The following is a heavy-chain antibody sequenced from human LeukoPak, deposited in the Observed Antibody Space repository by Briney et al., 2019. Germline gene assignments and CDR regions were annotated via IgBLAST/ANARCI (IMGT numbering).Heavy chain of an antibody. J-gene: IGHJ5*02. CDR1: GGTFSSYA. D-gene: IGHD6-6*01. Sequence: ASVKVSCKASGGTFSSYAISWVRQAPGQGLEWMGRIIPIFGTANYAQKFQGRVTITTDESTSTAYMELSSLRSEDTAVYYCARGEQLRSFDPWGQGTLVTVSS. V-gene: IGHV1-69*05. CDR2: IIPIFGTA. CDR3: ARGEQLRSFDP.